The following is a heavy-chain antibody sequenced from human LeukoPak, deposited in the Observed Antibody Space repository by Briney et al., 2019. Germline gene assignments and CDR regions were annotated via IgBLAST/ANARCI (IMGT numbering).Heavy chain of an antibody. V-gene: IGHV4-34*01. D-gene: IGHD3-10*01. Sequence: SETLSLTCAVYGGSFSGHYWSWIRQPPGKGLEWIGEINHSGSTNYNPSLKSRVTISVDTSKNQFSLKLSSVTVADTAVYYCARYSMGYGSGSSDAFDIWGQGTMVTVSS. CDR2: INHSGST. CDR1: GGSFSGHY. J-gene: IGHJ3*02. CDR3: ARYSMGYGSGSSDAFDI.